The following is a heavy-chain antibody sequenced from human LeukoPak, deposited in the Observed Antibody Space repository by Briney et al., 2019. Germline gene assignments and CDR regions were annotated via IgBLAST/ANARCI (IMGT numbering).Heavy chain of an antibody. CDR1: GFTFSSYA. CDR3: ARRTFPNDAFDV. V-gene: IGHV3-21*01. Sequence: GGSLRLSCAASGFTFSSYAMNWVRQTPGKGLEWVSAISGSGSDIYYADSVKGRFTISRDNPKRSLYLQMNSLRAEDTAVYYCARRTFPNDAFDVWGQGTVVTVSS. CDR2: ISGSGSDI. D-gene: IGHD1-7*01. J-gene: IGHJ3*01.